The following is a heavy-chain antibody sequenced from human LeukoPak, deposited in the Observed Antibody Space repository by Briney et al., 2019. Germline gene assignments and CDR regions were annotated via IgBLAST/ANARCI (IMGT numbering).Heavy chain of an antibody. Sequence: GGSLRLSCAASGFTFSSYAMSWVRQAPGKGLEWVSAISGSGGSTYYADSVKGRFTISRDNSKNTLYLQMNSLRAEDTAVYYCAKASSRIVVVPAALVYYFDYWGQGTLVTVSS. J-gene: IGHJ4*02. D-gene: IGHD2-2*01. CDR3: AKASSRIVVVPAALVYYFDY. CDR1: GFTFSSYA. V-gene: IGHV3-23*01. CDR2: ISGSGGST.